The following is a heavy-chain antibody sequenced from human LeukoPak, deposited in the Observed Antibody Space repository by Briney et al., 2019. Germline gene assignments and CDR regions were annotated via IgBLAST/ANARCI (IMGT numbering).Heavy chain of an antibody. CDR3: AREARGNRAAFDV. V-gene: IGHV3-7*01. CDR2: IKEDGTHK. J-gene: IGHJ3*01. D-gene: IGHD2/OR15-2a*01. Sequence: GGSLRLSCAASGFTFSSYWMSWVRQAPGRGLERAANIKEDGTHKYYVGSVRGRFTISRDNAKNSLYLQMNSLRAEDTAIYYCAREARGNRAAFDVWGQGTMVTVFS. CDR1: GFTFSSYW.